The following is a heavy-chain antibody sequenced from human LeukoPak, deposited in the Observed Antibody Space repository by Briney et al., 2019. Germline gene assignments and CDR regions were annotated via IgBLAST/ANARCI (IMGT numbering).Heavy chain of an antibody. V-gene: IGHV3-30*03. CDR2: ISFDGSTK. J-gene: IGHJ4*02. CDR1: GFTFSTYG. Sequence: GGSLRLSCAASGFTFSTYGMHWVRQAPGKGLEWVAVISFDGSTKYYADSVKGRFTISRDNSKNTVYVQMNSLRVEDTAVYYCERGYYFDYWGQGTLVTVSS. D-gene: IGHD3-10*01. CDR3: ERGYYFDY.